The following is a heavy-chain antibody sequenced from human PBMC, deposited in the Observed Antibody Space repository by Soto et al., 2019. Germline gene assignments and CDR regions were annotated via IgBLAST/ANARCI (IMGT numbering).Heavy chain of an antibody. CDR2: ISSSGSSI. D-gene: IGHD1-26*01. V-gene: IGHV3-23*01. J-gene: IGHJ4*02. Sequence: EVQLLESGGGLVQPGGSLRLSCAASGFTFSHYAMSWVRQAPGKGLEWVSSISSSGSSIYYADSVKGRVTISTDHSKNILYLQMDNLRVEDTPIYYCAMAGELYYFDYRGQGTLVSVSS. CDR1: GFTFSHYA. CDR3: AMAGELYYFDY.